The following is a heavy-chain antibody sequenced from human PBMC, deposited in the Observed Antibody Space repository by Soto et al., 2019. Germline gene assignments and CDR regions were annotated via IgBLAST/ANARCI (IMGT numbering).Heavy chain of an antibody. CDR1: GGSISTSNL. J-gene: IGHJ5*01. V-gene: IGHV4-4*02. Sequence: SETLSLTCAVSGGSISTSNLWTWVRQPPGKGLEWIGEIYHSGSTNYNPSLNTRVTISVDKSKNQFSLKLSSVTAADTAVYYCARDKVGVVDSWGQGTLVTVSS. CDR2: IYHSGST. D-gene: IGHD1-26*01. CDR3: ARDKVGVVDS.